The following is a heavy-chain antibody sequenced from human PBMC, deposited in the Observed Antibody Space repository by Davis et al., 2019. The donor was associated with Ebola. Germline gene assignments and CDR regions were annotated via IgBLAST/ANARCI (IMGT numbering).Heavy chain of an antibody. CDR3: ARVLQQVVRLDP. V-gene: IGHV4-59*12. D-gene: IGHD6-6*01. CDR2: IHYSGDT. CDR1: GGSISSYY. J-gene: IGHJ5*02. Sequence: MPSETLSLTCTVSGGSISSYYWSWIRQPPGKGLEWIGYIHYSGDTKSNPSLKSRVTISVDTSKSQFSLKVSSVTAADTAVYYCARVLQQVVRLDPWGQGTLVTVSS.